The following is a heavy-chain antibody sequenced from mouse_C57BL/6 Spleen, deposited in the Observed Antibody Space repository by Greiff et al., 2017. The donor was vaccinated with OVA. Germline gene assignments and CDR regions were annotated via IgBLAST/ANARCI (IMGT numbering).Heavy chain of an antibody. CDR1: GYSITSGYD. V-gene: IGHV3-1*01. CDR2: ISYSGST. J-gene: IGHJ3*01. Sequence: EVQLQQSGPGMVKPSQSLSLTCTVTGYSITSGYDWHWIRHFPGNKLEWMGYISYSGSTNYNPSLKSRISITHDTSKNHFFLKLNSVTTEDTATYYCAREGDYGRAWFAYWGQGTLVTVSA. D-gene: IGHD2-4*01. CDR3: AREGDYGRAWFAY.